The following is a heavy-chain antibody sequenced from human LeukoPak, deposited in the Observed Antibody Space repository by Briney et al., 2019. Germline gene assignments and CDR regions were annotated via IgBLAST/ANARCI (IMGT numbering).Heavy chain of an antibody. V-gene: IGHV3-21*01. J-gene: IGHJ3*02. D-gene: IGHD2-15*01. CDR2: ISSSSSFI. CDR1: RFTFSSYS. CDR3: VGSGPDADAFDI. Sequence: GGSLRLSCAASRFTFSSYSMNWVRQAPGKGLEWVSSISSSSSFIYYADSVKGRFTISRDNAKNSLYLQMNSLRAEDTAVYYCVGSGPDADAFDIWGQGTMVTVSS.